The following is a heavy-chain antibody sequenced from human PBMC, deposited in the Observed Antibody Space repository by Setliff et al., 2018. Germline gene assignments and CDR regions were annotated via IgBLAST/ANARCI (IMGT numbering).Heavy chain of an antibody. J-gene: IGHJ4*02. CDR3: LGAGTCSY. V-gene: IGHV3-7*01. CDR1: GFSFRNCW. D-gene: IGHD3-10*02. Sequence: GGSLRLSCVGTGFSFRNCWASWVRQAPGKGPEWLASINPGGSETYYVDSARGRFTISRDYARNSLSLQMNSLRSDDTAVYYCLGAGTCSYWGQGTRVTVSS. CDR2: INPGGSET.